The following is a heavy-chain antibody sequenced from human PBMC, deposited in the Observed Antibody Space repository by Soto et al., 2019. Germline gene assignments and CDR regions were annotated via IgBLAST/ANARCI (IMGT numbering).Heavy chain of an antibody. Sequence: EVQLVESGGGLVQPGGSLRLSCAASGFTVSSNYMSWVRQAPGKGLEWVSVIYSGDSTYYADSVKGRFTISRDNSKNTLELQMNSLRAEDTAVYYCARERSGWSFDYWGQGTLVTVSS. J-gene: IGHJ4*02. CDR2: IYSGDST. CDR3: ARERSGWSFDY. D-gene: IGHD6-19*01. CDR1: GFTVSSNY. V-gene: IGHV3-66*01.